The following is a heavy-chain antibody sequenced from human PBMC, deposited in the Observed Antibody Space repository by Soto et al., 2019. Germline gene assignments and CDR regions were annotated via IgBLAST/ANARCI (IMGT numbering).Heavy chain of an antibody. Sequence: QVHLVQSGAEVKKPGASVKVSCKASGYPFTSYSIAWVRQAPGQGLEWMGWISAHNGNTDYAQKLQGRVIVTGDTSTSTAYMELRSLTSDDTAVYYCARGRYGDYWGQGALVTVSS. D-gene: IGHD1-1*01. CDR1: GYPFTSYS. J-gene: IGHJ4*02. V-gene: IGHV1-18*01. CDR3: ARGRYGDY. CDR2: ISAHNGNT.